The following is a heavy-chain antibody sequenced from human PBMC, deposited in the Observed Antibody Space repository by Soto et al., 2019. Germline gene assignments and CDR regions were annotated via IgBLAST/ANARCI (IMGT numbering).Heavy chain of an antibody. CDR3: ARPSRITIFGAPNYYDMDV. Sequence: GESLKISCKGSGYSFTSYWISWVRQMPGKGLEWMGRIDPSDSYTNYSPSFQGHVTISADKSISTAYLQWSSLKASDTAMYYCARPSRITIFGAPNYYDMDVWGQGTTVTVSS. D-gene: IGHD3-3*01. CDR1: GYSFTSYW. J-gene: IGHJ6*02. V-gene: IGHV5-10-1*01. CDR2: IDPSDSYT.